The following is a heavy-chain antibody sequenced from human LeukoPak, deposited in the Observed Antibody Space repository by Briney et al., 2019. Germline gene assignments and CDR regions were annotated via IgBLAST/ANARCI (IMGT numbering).Heavy chain of an antibody. CDR3: ARHPYGSGSNLGS. J-gene: IGHJ4*02. D-gene: IGHD3-10*01. CDR1: GGSFSGYY. V-gene: IGHV4-34*01. CDR2: INHSGST. Sequence: SETLSLTCAVYGGSFSGYYWSWIRQPPGKGLEWIGEINHSGSTNYNPSLKSRVTISVDTSKNQFSLKLSSVTAADTAVYYCARHPYGSGSNLGSWGQGTLVTVSS.